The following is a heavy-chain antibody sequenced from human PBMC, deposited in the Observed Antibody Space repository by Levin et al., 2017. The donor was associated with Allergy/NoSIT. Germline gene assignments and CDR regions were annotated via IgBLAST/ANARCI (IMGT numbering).Heavy chain of an antibody. J-gene: IGHJ6*04. CDR1: GYDFSNYW. CDR2: IYPGDSQT. D-gene: IGHD3-10*01. V-gene: IGHV5-51*01. CDR3: AKEYYGSVDV. Sequence: GESLKISCKGSGYDFSNYWIGWVRQMPGKGLEWMGIIYPGDSQTRYSPSFQGRVTISADKSISTAYLQWTSLKASDTAMYYCAKEYYGSVDVWGKGTPVTVSS.